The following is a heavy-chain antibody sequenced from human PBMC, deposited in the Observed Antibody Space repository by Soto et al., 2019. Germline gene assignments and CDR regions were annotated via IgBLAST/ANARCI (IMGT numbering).Heavy chain of an antibody. CDR3: VCGGSSTGYFQH. CDR1: GGSISSYY. D-gene: IGHD1-26*01. V-gene: IGHV4-59*01. CDR2: IYYTGNT. J-gene: IGHJ1*01. Sequence: SETLSLTCTVSGGSISSYYLSWFRQPPGKGLEWIGYIYYTGNTNHNPSLKSRVTISLDTSKNQFSLKLNSVTAADTAVYYCVCGGSSTGYFQHWGQGTLVTVS.